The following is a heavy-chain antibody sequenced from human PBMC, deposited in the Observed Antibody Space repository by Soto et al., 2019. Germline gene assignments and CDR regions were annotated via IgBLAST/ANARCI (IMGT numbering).Heavy chain of an antibody. Sequence: GASVKASCKASGYTFTSYGISWVRQAPGQGLEWMGWISAYNGNTNYAQKLQGRVTMTTDTSTSTAYMELRSLRSDDTAVYYCARSLLSYDSSGYSAYWGQGTLVTVS. CDR2: ISAYNGNT. D-gene: IGHD3-22*01. J-gene: IGHJ4*02. CDR3: ARSLLSYDSSGYSAY. V-gene: IGHV1-18*04. CDR1: GYTFTSYG.